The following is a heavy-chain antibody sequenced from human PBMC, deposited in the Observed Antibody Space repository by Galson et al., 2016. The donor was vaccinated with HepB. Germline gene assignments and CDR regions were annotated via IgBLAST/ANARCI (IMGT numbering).Heavy chain of an antibody. J-gene: IGHJ4*02. CDR3: ARGGPFSTSWYLDF. Sequence: SLRLSCAASGFTFNNYAMSWVRQAPGKGLKWVSGISGGGNNAYYADSVKGRFTISRDNSNNTLYLQMNSLRAEDAAVYYCARGGPFSTSWYLDFWGQGTLLTVSS. CDR2: ISGGGNNA. V-gene: IGHV3-23*01. CDR1: GFTFNNYA. D-gene: IGHD6-13*01.